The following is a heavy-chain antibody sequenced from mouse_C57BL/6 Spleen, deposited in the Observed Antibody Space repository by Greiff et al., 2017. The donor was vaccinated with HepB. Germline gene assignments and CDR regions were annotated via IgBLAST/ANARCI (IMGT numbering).Heavy chain of an antibody. CDR1: GYTFTSYW. CDR3: ASSLGYYFDY. J-gene: IGHJ2*01. V-gene: IGHV1-52*01. CDR2: IDPSDSET. Sequence: VQLQQSGAELVRPGSSVKLSCKASGYTFTSYWMHWVKQRPIQGLEWIGNIDPSDSETHYNQKFKDKATLTVDKSSSTAYMQLSILTSEDSAVYYCASSLGYYFDYWVQGTTLTVSS. D-gene: IGHD4-1*01.